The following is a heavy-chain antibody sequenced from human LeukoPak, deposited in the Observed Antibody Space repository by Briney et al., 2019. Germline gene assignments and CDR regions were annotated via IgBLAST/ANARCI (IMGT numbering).Heavy chain of an antibody. Sequence: GASVKVSCTASGYTFTGHYMHWVRQAPGQGLEWMGRINPNSGGTNYAQKFQGRVTMTRDTSISTAYMELSRLRSDDTAVYYCARGSFGGVIYEDYNFDYWGQGTLVTVSS. CDR3: ARGSFGGVIYEDYNFDY. CDR1: GYTFTGHY. J-gene: IGHJ4*02. CDR2: INPNSGGT. V-gene: IGHV1-2*06. D-gene: IGHD3-16*02.